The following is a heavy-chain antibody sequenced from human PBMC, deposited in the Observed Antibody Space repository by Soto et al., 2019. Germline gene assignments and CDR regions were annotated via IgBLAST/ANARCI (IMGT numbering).Heavy chain of an antibody. D-gene: IGHD5-12*01. J-gene: IGHJ5*02. CDR3: ARHHGPTTSENWFDP. Sequence: QVHLVQSGVEVKTRGASVKVSCQASGYTFFTYDISWVRQDPGQGREWMGWSSTYSGDTKYAQKFQGRVTMTTDTSTTTASLELRSLSLDDTAVYFCARHHGPTTSENWFDPWGQGTLVTVSS. V-gene: IGHV1-18*01. CDR1: GYTFFTYD. CDR2: SSTYSGDT.